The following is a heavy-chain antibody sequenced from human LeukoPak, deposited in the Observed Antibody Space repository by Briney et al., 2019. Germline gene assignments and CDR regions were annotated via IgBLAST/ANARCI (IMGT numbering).Heavy chain of an antibody. CDR3: ARRGDSSGYHKIFDY. D-gene: IGHD3-22*01. Sequence: SETLSLTCTVSGGSISSYYWSWIRQPPGKGLEWIGYIYYSGSTNYNPSLKSRVTISVDTSKNQFSLKLSSVTAADTAVYYCARRGDSSGYHKIFDYWGQGTLVTVSS. CDR2: IYYSGST. CDR1: GGSISSYY. J-gene: IGHJ4*02. V-gene: IGHV4-59*08.